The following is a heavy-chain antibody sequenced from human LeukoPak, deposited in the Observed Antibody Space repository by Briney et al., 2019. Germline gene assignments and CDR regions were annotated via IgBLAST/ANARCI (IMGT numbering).Heavy chain of an antibody. CDR2: ISWNSGSI. D-gene: IGHD6-13*01. CDR3: ARVREAAAFDF. Sequence: GGSLRLSCAASGFTFDDYAMHWVRQAPGKGLEWVSGISWNSGSIGYADSVKGRFTISRDNAKNSLYLQMNSLRADDTAVYYCARVREAAAFDFWGQGTLVTVSS. J-gene: IGHJ4*02. CDR1: GFTFDDYA. V-gene: IGHV3-9*01.